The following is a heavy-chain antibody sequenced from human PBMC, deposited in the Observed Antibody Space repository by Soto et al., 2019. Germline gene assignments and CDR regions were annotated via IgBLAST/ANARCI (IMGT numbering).Heavy chain of an antibody. CDR2: INHSGST. CDR1: GGSFSGYY. J-gene: IGHJ5*02. CDR3: ARGGGRGHVVVDATSNWFDP. V-gene: IGHV4-34*01. D-gene: IGHD2-15*01. Sequence: SETLSLTCAVYGGSFSGYYWSWIRQPPGKGLEWIGEINHSGSTNYNPSLKSRVTISVDTSKNQFSLKLSSVTAADTAVYYCARGGGRGHVVVDATSNWFDPWGQGTLVTVSS.